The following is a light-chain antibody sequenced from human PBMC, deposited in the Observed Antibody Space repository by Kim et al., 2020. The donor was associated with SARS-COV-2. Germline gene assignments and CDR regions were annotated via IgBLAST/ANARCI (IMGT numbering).Light chain of an antibody. CDR1: SLRSYY. Sequence: SSELTQDPAVSVALGQTVRITCQGDSLRSYYATWYQQKPGQAPILVIYGKNNRPSGPHAQFPGSSSENKPPLPITGPPRGGEPDYYGNSRDSNDNGALGG. V-gene: IGLV3-19*01. CDR3: NSRDSNDNGA. J-gene: IGLJ2*01. CDR2: GKN.